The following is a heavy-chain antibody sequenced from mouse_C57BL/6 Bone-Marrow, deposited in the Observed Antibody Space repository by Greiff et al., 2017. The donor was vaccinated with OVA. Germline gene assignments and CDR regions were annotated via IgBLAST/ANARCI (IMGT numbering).Heavy chain of an antibody. V-gene: IGHV1-74*01. D-gene: IGHD1-1*01. CDR1: GYTFTSYW. CDR2: IHPSDSAT. CDR3: EIKWDYYGSSYAWFAY. Sequence: QVQLQQPGAELVKPGASVKVSCKASGYTFTSYWMHWVKQRPGQGLEWIGRIHPSDSATNYNQKFKGKATLTVDKYSSTAYMQLSSLTSEDSAVYYCEIKWDYYGSSYAWFAYWGQGTLVTVSA. J-gene: IGHJ3*01.